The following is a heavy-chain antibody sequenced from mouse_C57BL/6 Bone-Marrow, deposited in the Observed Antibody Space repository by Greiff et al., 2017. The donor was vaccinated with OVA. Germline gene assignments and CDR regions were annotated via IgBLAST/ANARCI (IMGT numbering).Heavy chain of an antibody. CDR3: ALIYYYGSSYWYFDV. Sequence: EVQLQQSGPVLVKPGPSVKISCKASGFTFTDYYMHWVKQSHGKSLEWIGLVYPYNGGTSYNQKFKGKATLTVDTSSSTAYMELNSLTSEDSAVYYCALIYYYGSSYWYFDVWGTGTTVTVSS. D-gene: IGHD1-1*01. V-gene: IGHV1-36*01. CDR1: GFTFTDYY. J-gene: IGHJ1*03. CDR2: VYPYNGGT.